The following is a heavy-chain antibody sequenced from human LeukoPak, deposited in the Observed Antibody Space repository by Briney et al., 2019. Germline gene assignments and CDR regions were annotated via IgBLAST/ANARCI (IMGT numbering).Heavy chain of an antibody. D-gene: IGHD6-13*01. CDR3: ARRPSSWYSFDY. Sequence: GGSLRLSCAASGFTFSSYAMSWVRQAPGKGLEWVSAISGSGGSTYYADSVKGRFTISRDNSKNTLYLQKNSLRAEDTAVYYCARRPSSWYSFDYWGQGTLVTVSS. V-gene: IGHV3-23*01. CDR2: ISGSGGST. J-gene: IGHJ4*02. CDR1: GFTFSSYA.